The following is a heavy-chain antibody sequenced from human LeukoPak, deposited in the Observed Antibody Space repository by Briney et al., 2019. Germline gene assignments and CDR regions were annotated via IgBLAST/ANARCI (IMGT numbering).Heavy chain of an antibody. D-gene: IGHD1-26*01. Sequence: PGGSLRLSCAASGFTFGTYAMSWVRQAPGKGLEWVSGTSGSGGSTYYTDSVKGRFIISRDNSRNTLYLQMHSLRAEDTAVYYCAKGWSKSSLDGFDIWGQGTMVTVSS. V-gene: IGHV3-23*01. CDR3: AKGWSKSSLDGFDI. CDR1: GFTFGTYA. J-gene: IGHJ3*02. CDR2: TSGSGGST.